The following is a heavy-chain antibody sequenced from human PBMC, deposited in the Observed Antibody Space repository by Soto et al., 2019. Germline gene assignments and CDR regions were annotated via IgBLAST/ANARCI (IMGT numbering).Heavy chain of an antibody. D-gene: IGHD3-10*01. Sequence: QGQLVESGGGVVQPGRSLRVSCAASGFTFSHYGMHWVRQAPGQGLEWVAVIWSDGSNPYYADSVKGRFTISRDNSKNTLDLQMDSLRVEDTAVYYCARDIRGGTSATNYYWYFDLWGRGTLVTVSS. CDR3: ARDIRGGTSATNYYWYFDL. J-gene: IGHJ2*01. CDR1: GFTFSHYG. V-gene: IGHV3-33*01. CDR2: IWSDGSNP.